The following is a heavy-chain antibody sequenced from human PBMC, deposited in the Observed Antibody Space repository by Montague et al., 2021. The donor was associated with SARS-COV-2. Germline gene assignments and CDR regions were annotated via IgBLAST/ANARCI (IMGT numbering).Heavy chain of an antibody. CDR2: IHPDGSET. CDR3: ARDSREEWFGDFYQA. D-gene: IGHD3-10*01. CDR1: GLIFSKFW. J-gene: IGHJ5*02. V-gene: IGHV3-7*01. Sequence: SLRLSCAASGLIFSKFWMNWVRQAPGKGLEWVAHIHPDGSETNYVGSVRGRFSISRDNANNLLYLQMNSLTVDDTAVYYCARDSREEWFGDFYQAWGQGTLVTVSS.